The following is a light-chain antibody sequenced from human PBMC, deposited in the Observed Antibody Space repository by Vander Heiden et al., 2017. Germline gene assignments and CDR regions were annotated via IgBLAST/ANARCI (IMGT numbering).Light chain of an antibody. CDR3: QQTARIPLT. CDR1: QSITSY. CDR2: AAS. Sequence: DIQMTQSPSSLSASVGDRVTITCRASQSITSYLNWYHQKPGKAPKLLMYAASNLQSGVPSRFSGSGSGTDFTLTISSLQPEDFATYHCQQTARIPLTFGGGTKVEIK. J-gene: IGKJ4*01. V-gene: IGKV1-39*01.